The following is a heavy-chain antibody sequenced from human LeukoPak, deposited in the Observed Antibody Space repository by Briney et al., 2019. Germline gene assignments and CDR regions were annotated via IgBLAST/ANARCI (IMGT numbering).Heavy chain of an antibody. CDR2: INPNSGGT. CDR3: ARVLSGSYSEYFQH. J-gene: IGHJ1*01. CDR1: GYTFTGYY. D-gene: IGHD1-26*01. Sequence: ASVKVSCKASGYTFTGYYMHWVRPAPGQGLEWMGWINPNSGGTNYAQKFQGRVTMTRDTSISTAYMELSRLRSDDTAVYYCARVLSGSYSEYFQHWGQGTLVTVSS. V-gene: IGHV1-2*02.